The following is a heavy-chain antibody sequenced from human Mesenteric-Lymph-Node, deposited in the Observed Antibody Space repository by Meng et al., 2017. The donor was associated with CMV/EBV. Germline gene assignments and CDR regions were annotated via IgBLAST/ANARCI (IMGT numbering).Heavy chain of an antibody. J-gene: IGHJ4*02. D-gene: IGHD3-3*01. CDR3: ARDPGYEFWSDYGLDY. V-gene: IGHV3-30*02. CDR1: GFTFFSTG. Sequence: GESLKISCAASGFTFFSTGMHWVRQAPGTGLEWVAFISYAGSIKYYADSVKGRFTISRDNAKSTLFLQMDSLRAEDSALYYCARDPGYEFWSDYGLDYWGQGTLVTVSS. CDR2: ISYAGSIK.